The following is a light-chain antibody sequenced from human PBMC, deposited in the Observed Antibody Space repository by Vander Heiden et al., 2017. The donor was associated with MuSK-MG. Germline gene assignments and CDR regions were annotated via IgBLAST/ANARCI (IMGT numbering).Light chain of an antibody. Sequence: DIQMTQSPSSLSASVGDRVTITCRASQSISSYLNWYQQKPGKAPKLLIYAASSLQSGVPSRFSGSGSGTDFTLTISSLQPEDFATYYCQQSYSTPQTFGQWTKLELK. V-gene: IGKV1-39*01. CDR2: AAS. J-gene: IGKJ2*01. CDR1: QSISSY. CDR3: QQSYSTPQT.